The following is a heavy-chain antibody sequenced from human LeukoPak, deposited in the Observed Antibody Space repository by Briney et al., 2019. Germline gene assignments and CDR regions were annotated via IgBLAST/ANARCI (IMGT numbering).Heavy chain of an antibody. D-gene: IGHD7-27*01. CDR2: ISSRSSTI. CDR3: ARKGGPLGPPFDN. V-gene: IGHV3-48*04. CDR1: GFTFSSYS. Sequence: GGSVRLSCAASGFTFSSYSMNWVRQAPGKGLEWVSYISSRSSTIYYADSVKGRFTISRDNATNSLYLQMNSLRAEDTAVYYCARKGGPLGPPFDNWGQGTLVTVSS. J-gene: IGHJ4*02.